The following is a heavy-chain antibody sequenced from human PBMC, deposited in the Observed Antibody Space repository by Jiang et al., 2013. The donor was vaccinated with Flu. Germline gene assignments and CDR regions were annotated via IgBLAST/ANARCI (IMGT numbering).Heavy chain of an antibody. CDR1: GFSFTDYY. Sequence: VQLLESGGGLVKPGGSLRLSCVVSGFSFTDYYMSWIRQAPGKGLEWVSYISSSSAYSNYADSVKGRFTISRDNAKNSLSLQMNSLRVEDTAVYYCARFVLTSGGGAFDMWGQGTMVTVSS. CDR2: ISSSSAYS. CDR3: ARFVLTSGGGAFDM. D-gene: IGHD2-15*01. J-gene: IGHJ3*02. V-gene: IGHV3-11*03.